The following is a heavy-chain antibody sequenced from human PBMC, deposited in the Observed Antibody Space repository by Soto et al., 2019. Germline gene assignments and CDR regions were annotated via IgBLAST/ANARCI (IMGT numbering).Heavy chain of an antibody. CDR2: IKSKTDGGTT. CDR3: TRSPKWLRLSDY. V-gene: IGHV3-15*01. CDR1: PPTLSNAS. Sequence: PARSLTLSCAPSPPTLSNASTSCVRHPPGKGLEWVGRIKSKTDGGTTDYAAPVKGRFTISRDDSKNTLYLQMNSLKTEDTAVYYCTRSPKWLRLSDYWGQGTLVTVSS. J-gene: IGHJ4*02. D-gene: IGHD5-12*01.